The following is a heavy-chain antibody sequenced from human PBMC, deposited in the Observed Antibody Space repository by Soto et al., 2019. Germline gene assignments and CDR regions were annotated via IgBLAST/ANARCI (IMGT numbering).Heavy chain of an antibody. CDR1: GGTISSYY. V-gene: IGHV4-59*01. D-gene: IGHD3-16*02. CDR2: IYYSGST. CDR3: ARIWGSYRYDFCYFDY. Sequence: PSETLSLTCTVSGGTISSYYWSWIRQPPGKGLEWIGYIYYSGSTNYNPSLKSRVTISVDTSKNQFSLKLSSVTAADTAVYYCARIWGSYRYDFCYFDYWGQGTLVTVSS. J-gene: IGHJ4*02.